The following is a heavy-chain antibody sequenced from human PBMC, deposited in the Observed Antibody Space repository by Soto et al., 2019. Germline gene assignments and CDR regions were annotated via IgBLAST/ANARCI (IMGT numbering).Heavy chain of an antibody. CDR3: ARDSQAYQLIPNVHFYYGMDV. J-gene: IGHJ6*02. D-gene: IGHD2-2*01. CDR1: GYTFNIYG. V-gene: IGHV1-18*04. Sequence: QVQLVQSGGEVKKPGASVRVSCPASGYTFNIYGISWVRQAPGQGLEWVGWIIAYNGNPPYGPTFEGRVNLTTDTPTNTAYMELRSLRSDDTAFYYCARDSQAYQLIPNVHFYYGMDVWGQGTTVTVSS. CDR2: IIAYNGNP.